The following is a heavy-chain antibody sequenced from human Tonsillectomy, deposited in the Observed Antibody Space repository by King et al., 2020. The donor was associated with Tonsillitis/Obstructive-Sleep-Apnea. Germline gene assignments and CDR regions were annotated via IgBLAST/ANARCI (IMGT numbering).Heavy chain of an antibody. CDR1: GYTFTGYY. J-gene: IGHJ6*02. CDR2: INPNSGGT. V-gene: IGHV1-2*02. Sequence: QLVQSGAEVKKPGASVKVSCKASGYTFTGYYLHWVRQAPGQGLEWMGWINPNSGGTKYAQKFQGRVSMTRDTSISTAYIELNRLRSDDTAVYYCARGDYYAMDVWGQGTTVTVSS. CDR3: ARGDYYAMDV.